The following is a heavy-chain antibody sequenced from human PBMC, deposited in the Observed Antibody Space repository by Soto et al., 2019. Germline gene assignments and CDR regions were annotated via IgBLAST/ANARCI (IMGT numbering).Heavy chain of an antibody. V-gene: IGHV1-2*02. CDR3: ARDPIGGGAPYYCDY. CDR2: INPNSGGT. CDR1: GYTFTAYY. D-gene: IGHD3-16*01. J-gene: IGHJ4*02. Sequence: QVQLVQSGAEVKKPGASVKVSCKASGYTFTAYYMHWLRQATGQGPEWVGWINPNSGGTNYAQKFQGRVTMTRDTSISTAYMELSSLRSDDTAVYYCARDPIGGGAPYYCDYWGQGTQVSVSS.